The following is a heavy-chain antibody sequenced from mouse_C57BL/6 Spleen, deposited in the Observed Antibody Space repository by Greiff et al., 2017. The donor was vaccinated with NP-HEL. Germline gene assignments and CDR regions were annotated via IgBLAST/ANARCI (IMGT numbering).Heavy chain of an antibody. CDR3: ARSAYSNYYFDY. V-gene: IGHV1-26*01. CDR1: GYTFTDYY. D-gene: IGHD2-5*01. Sequence: EVQLQQSGPELVKPGASVKISCKASGYTFTDYYMNWVKQSHGKSLEWIGDINPNNGGTSYNQKFKGKATLTVDKSSSTAYMELRSLTSEDSAVYYCARSAYSNYYFDYWGQGTTLTVSS. CDR2: INPNNGGT. J-gene: IGHJ2*01.